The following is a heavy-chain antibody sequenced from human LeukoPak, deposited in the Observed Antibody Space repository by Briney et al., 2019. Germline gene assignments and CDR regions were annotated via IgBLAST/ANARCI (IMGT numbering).Heavy chain of an antibody. CDR2: INSNSGGT. J-gene: IGHJ4*02. V-gene: IGHV1-2*02. CDR3: ARGRGGTLNDY. D-gene: IGHD1-1*01. Sequence: ASVRVSCKTSGYTFTDYCIHWVRQAPGQGLEWMGWINSNSGGTSYAQKFQGRVTMTRDTSISTAYMELSRLKSDDTAVYYCARGRGGTLNDYWGQGTLVTVSS. CDR1: GYTFTDYC.